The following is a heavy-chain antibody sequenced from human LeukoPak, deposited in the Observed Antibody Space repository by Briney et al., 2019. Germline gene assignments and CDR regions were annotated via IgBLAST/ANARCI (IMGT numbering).Heavy chain of an antibody. CDR1: GFTFSTYA. V-gene: IGHV3-23*01. J-gene: IGHJ4*02. CDR2: LTDSGVYT. Sequence: GASLRLSCAASGFTFSTYAMSWVRQAPGKGLEWVSTLTDSGVYTYYADSVKGRFTISRDNSENTLYLQMNGLRAGDTAVYYCAKGIVGATRNLDSWGQETLVTVSS. D-gene: IGHD1-26*01. CDR3: AKGIVGATRNLDS.